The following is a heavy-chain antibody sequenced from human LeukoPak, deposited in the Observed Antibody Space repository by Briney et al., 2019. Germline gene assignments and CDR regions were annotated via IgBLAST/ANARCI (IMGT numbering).Heavy chain of an antibody. D-gene: IGHD1-26*01. CDR2: IKQDGSEK. J-gene: IGHJ6*03. Sequence: GGSLRLSCAASGFTFSSYWMSWVRQAPGKGLEWVANIKQDGSEKYYVDSVKGRFTISRDNAKNSLYLQMNSLRAEDTAVYYCARSGSYFGYYYYMDVRGKGTTVTVSS. V-gene: IGHV3-7*01. CDR1: GFTFSSYW. CDR3: ARSGSYFGYYYYMDV.